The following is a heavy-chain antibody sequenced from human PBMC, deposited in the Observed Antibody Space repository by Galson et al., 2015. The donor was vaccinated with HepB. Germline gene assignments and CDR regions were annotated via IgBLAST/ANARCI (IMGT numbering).Heavy chain of an antibody. CDR1: GFTFSSYF. CDR3: ARGGVVGGTDY. V-gene: IGHV3-74*01. Sequence: SLRLSCAASGFTFSSYFMDWVRQAPGQGLVWVSDTNRDGSVTRYADSVKGRFTISRDNAKNMLYLQMNSLRVDDAAIYYCARGGVVGGTDYWGQGTLVTVSS. J-gene: IGHJ4*02. CDR2: TNRDGSVT. D-gene: IGHD6-19*01.